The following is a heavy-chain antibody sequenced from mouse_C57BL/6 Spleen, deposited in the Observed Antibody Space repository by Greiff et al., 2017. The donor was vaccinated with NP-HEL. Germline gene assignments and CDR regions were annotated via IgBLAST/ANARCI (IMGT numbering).Heavy chain of an antibody. Sequence: QVQLQQPGAELVKPGASVKLSCKASGYTFTSYWMHWVKQRPGRGLEWIGRIDPNSGGTKYNEKFKSKATLTVDKPSSTAYMQLSSLTSEDSAGYYCARGGITTVVAVYYAMDYWGQGTSVTVSS. J-gene: IGHJ4*01. CDR2: IDPNSGGT. CDR1: GYTFTSYW. V-gene: IGHV1-72*01. D-gene: IGHD1-1*01. CDR3: ARGGITTVVAVYYAMDY.